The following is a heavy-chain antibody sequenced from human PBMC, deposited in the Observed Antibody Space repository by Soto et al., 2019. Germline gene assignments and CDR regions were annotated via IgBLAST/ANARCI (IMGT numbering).Heavy chain of an antibody. J-gene: IGHJ3*01. V-gene: IGHV4-39*01. CDR2: IYYSGST. CDR3: ARHAESYDFWSGYPHDELYF. D-gene: IGHD3-3*01. CDR1: GGSISSSSYY. Sequence: QLQLQESGPGLVKPSETLSITCTVSGGSISSSSYYWGWIRQPPGKGLEWIGSIYYSGSTYYKPSLKSRVTISDDTPKNQYTLKLSSVTAADQAVYHWARHAESYDFWSGYPHDELYFWGQGTMVTVSS.